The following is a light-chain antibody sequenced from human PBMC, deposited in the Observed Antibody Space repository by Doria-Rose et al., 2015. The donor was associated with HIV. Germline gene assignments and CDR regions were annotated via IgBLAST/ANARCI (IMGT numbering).Light chain of an antibody. CDR3: QQYYSYPPT. J-gene: IGKJ1*01. CDR2: AAS. Sequence: IRMTQSPSSLSASTGDRVTITCRASQDIGNYLAWYQQKPGKAPKLLIYAASTLQSGVPSRFSGSGSGTDFTLTISYLQSEDFATYYCQQYYSYPPTFGQGTKVEVK. V-gene: IGKV1-8*01. CDR1: QDIGNY.